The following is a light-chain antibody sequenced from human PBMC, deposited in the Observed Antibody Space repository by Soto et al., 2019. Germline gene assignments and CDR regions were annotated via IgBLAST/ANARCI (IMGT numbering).Light chain of an antibody. CDR1: QTVSSSY. J-gene: IGKJ2*01. CDR2: GAS. CDR3: QHYGYSPYT. Sequence: EVELTQSPATLSVSPGGRATLSCRASQTVSSSYLAWYQQKPGQAPRLLIYGASNRATGIPDRFGGSGSGTDFTLTISRLEPEDFAVYFCQHYGYSPYTFAQGTKVDIK. V-gene: IGKV3-20*01.